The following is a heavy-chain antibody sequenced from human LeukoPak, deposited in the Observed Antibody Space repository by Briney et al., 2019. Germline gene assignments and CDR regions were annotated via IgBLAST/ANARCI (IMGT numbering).Heavy chain of an antibody. V-gene: IGHV4-38-2*02. D-gene: IGHD6-19*01. Sequence: SETLSLTCTVSGYPISMGYFWGWIRQPPGKGLEWIGSIFHTGYTFYDPSFKRRLTISVDTSKNQFSLRLSSVTAADTAVYYCARETEKQWHYWGHGTMVTVSS. CDR3: ARETEKQWHY. CDR2: IFHTGYT. CDR1: GYPISMGYF. J-gene: IGHJ3*01.